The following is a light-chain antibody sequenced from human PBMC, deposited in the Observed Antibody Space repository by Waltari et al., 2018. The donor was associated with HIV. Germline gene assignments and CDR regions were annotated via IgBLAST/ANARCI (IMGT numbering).Light chain of an antibody. Sequence: QSVLTQPPSVSGAPGQRVTISCTGSSSNIGAASDVPWYQQLPGTAPKLLIYGNSNRPSGVPDRFSGSKSGTSASLAITGLQAEDEADYYCQSYDSSLSGSDVFGTGTKVTVL. V-gene: IGLV1-40*01. CDR3: QSYDSSLSGSDV. J-gene: IGLJ1*01. CDR1: SSNIGAASD. CDR2: GNS.